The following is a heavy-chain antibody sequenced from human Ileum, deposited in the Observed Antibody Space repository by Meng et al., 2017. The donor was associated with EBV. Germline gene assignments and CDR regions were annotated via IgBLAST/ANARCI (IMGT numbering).Heavy chain of an antibody. V-gene: IGHV3-74*01. D-gene: IGHD3-3*01. CDR3: VRGGGATIFGTLDP. CDR1: GITINKSW. J-gene: IGHJ5*02. Sequence: ELQLVESGGGLVQPGGSLILSCTASGITINKSWMHWVRQVPGKGLEWVSRINDDGSITNYADSVKGRFTISRDTAKNTLSLQMSSLTVEDTAVYYCVRGGGATIFGTLDPWGQGTLVTVSS. CDR2: INDDGSIT.